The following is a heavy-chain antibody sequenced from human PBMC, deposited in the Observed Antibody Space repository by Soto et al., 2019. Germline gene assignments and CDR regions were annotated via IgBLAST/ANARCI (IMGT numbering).Heavy chain of an antibody. J-gene: IGHJ5*02. CDR2: IYHSGST. Sequence: PSETLSLTCAVSGGSISCGGYSWSWIRQPPGKGLEWIGYIYHSGSTYYNPSLKSRVTISVDRSKNQFSLKLSSVTAADTAVYYCARVPDRWGQGTLVTVSS. CDR3: ARVPDR. V-gene: IGHV4-30-2*01. D-gene: IGHD2-2*01. CDR1: GGSISCGGYS.